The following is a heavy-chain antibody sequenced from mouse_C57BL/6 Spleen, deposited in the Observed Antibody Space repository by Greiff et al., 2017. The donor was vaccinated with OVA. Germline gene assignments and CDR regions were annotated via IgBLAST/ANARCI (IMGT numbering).Heavy chain of an antibody. CDR1: GYTFTDYY. Sequence: VQLQQSGPELVKPGASVKISCKASGYTFTDYYMNWVKQSHGKSLEWIGDINPNNGGTSYNQKFKGKATLTVDKSSSTAYMELRSLTSEDSAVYYCARRHYYGSSFYYFDDWGQGTTLTVSS. CDR2: INPNNGGT. CDR3: ARRHYYGSSFYYFDD. J-gene: IGHJ2*01. V-gene: IGHV1-26*01. D-gene: IGHD1-1*01.